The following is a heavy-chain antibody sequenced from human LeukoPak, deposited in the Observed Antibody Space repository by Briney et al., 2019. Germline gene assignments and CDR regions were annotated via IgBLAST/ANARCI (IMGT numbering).Heavy chain of an antibody. V-gene: IGHV1-18*01. D-gene: IGHD3-10*02. CDR2: ISAYNGNT. CDR3: ARRSQYYVLGYYYYGMDV. J-gene: IGHJ6*02. CDR1: GYTFTSYG. Sequence: ASVKVSCKASGYTFTSYGISWVRQAPGQGLEWMGWISAYNGNTNYAQKLQGRVTMTTDTSTSTAYMELRSLRSDDTAVYYCARRSQYYVLGYYYYGMDVWGQGTTVTVSS.